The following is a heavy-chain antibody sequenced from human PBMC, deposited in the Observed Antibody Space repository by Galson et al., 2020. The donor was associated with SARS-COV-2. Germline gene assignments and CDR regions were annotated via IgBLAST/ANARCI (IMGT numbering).Heavy chain of an antibody. D-gene: IGHD4-17*01. Sequence: SETMSLTCSVSDAPMRSYYWSWIRQPPGQGLEWIGYISYSGSTSYNPSLRSRVTISVDLSKNQLSLKVTSVTAADTAVYYCARDPAPLYGDNYYYGMDVWGRGTTVTVSS. CDR2: ISYSGST. J-gene: IGHJ6*02. CDR3: ARDPAPLYGDNYYYGMDV. V-gene: IGHV4-59*01. CDR1: DAPMRSYY.